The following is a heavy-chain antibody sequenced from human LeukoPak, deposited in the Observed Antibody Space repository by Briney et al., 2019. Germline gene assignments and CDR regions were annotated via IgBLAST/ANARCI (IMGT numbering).Heavy chain of an antibody. D-gene: IGHD6-13*01. CDR1: GGSISSGSYY. V-gene: IGHV4-61*02. J-gene: IGHJ6*03. Sequence: ASQTLSLTCTVSGGSISSGSYYWSWIRQPAGKGLEWIGRIYTSGSTNYNPSLKSRVTISVDTSKNQFSLKLSSVTAADTAVYYCARRPPPNSSSWTYYYYYYYMDVWGKGTTVTVSS. CDR3: ARRPPPNSSSWTYYYYYYYMDV. CDR2: IYTSGST.